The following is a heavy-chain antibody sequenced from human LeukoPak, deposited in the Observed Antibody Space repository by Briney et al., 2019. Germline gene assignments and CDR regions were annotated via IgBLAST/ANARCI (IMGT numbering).Heavy chain of an antibody. CDR2: ISAGADVI. CDR3: ASGSYPRWDY. Sequence: GGSLRLSCEAAGFSFRDYPMGWVRRASGKRLEWVSGISAGADVIFYAGPVKGRFTISRDNSKNTLYLQMNSLRAEDTAVYYCASGSYPRWDYWGQGTLVTVSS. D-gene: IGHD1-26*01. J-gene: IGHJ4*02. V-gene: IGHV3-23*01. CDR1: GFSFRDYP.